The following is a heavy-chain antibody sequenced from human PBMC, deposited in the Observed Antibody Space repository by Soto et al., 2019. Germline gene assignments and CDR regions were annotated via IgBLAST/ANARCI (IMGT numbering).Heavy chain of an antibody. V-gene: IGHV3-11*01. Sequence: QVQLVESGGDLVKTGGSLRIACAASGFTFNDYYMSWGRQAPGKGLEWVSSISSSGNLIYYADSVKGRFTVSRDNAKNSVYLQMNSLIAEDTALDFCAKMSSENEYEPVFSWCQGTLVTVSS. CDR2: ISSSGNLI. D-gene: IGHD3-22*01. J-gene: IGHJ4*02. CDR1: GFTFNDYY. CDR3: AKMSSENEYEPVFS.